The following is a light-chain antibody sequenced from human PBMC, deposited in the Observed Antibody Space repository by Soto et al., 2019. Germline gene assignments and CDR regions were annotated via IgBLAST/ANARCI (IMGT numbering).Light chain of an antibody. CDR3: NSYTTSSTYV. J-gene: IGLJ1*01. V-gene: IGLV2-14*01. CDR2: DVS. Sequence: QSALTQPAPVSGSPGQPITISCTGTSSDVGGYNYVSWYQQHPGKAPKVMIYDVSNRPSGVSNRFSGSKSGNTASLTISGLQAEDEADYYCNSYTTSSTYVFGTGTKLTVL. CDR1: SSDVGGYNY.